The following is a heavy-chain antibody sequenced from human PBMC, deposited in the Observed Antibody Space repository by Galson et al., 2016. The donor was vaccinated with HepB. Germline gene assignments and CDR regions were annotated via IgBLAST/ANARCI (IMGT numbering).Heavy chain of an antibody. CDR2: TYYRSEWYN. CDR3: AIQREYSNRGSAFNI. J-gene: IGHJ3*02. D-gene: IGHD6-6*01. V-gene: IGHV6-1*01. Sequence: CAISGDSVSSNNAAWNWIRQSPSRGLEWLGRTYYRSEWYNDYAVSVKSRITINPDTSRNQFSLQLNSVTPEDTAVYYCAIQREYSNRGSAFNIWGQGTMVTVSS. CDR1: GDSVSSNNAA.